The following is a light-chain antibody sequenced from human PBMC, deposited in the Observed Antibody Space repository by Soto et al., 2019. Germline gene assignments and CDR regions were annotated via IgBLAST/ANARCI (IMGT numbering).Light chain of an antibody. Sequence: QSVLTQPPSASGTPGQTVTISCSGGSSNIGSNYVYWYQQLPGTAPKLLIYKNTQRPSGVPDRFSGSESGTSASLAISGLRSEDEADYYCGAWDDSLRGWVFGGGTKLTVL. CDR3: GAWDDSLRGWV. CDR1: SSNIGSNY. CDR2: KNT. J-gene: IGLJ3*02. V-gene: IGLV1-47*01.